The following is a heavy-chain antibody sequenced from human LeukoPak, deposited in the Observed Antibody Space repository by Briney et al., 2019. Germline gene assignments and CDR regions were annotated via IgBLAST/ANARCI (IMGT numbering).Heavy chain of an antibody. CDR3: AKDLAEPLLWFGELLYGSDY. CDR2: IRYDGSNK. CDR1: GFTFSSYG. D-gene: IGHD3-10*01. J-gene: IGHJ4*02. V-gene: IGHV3-30*02. Sequence: PGGSLRLSCAASGFTFSSYGMHWVRQAPGKGLECLAFIRYDGSNKYYADSVKGRFTSSRDNSKNTLYLQMNSLRAEDTAVYYCAKDLAEPLLWFGELLYGSDYWGQGTLVTVSS.